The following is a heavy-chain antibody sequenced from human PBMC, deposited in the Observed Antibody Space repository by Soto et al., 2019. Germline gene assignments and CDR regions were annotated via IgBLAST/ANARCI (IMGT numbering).Heavy chain of an antibody. Sequence: GGSLRLSCAASGFTFSSYGMHWVRQAPGKGLEWVAVISYDGGNKYYVDSVKGRFTISRDNSKNTLYLQMNSLRAEDTAVYYCAKGFLYYDILTGYYPNYMDVWGKGTTVTVSS. CDR3: AKGFLYYDILTGYYPNYMDV. D-gene: IGHD3-9*01. CDR1: GFTFSSYG. CDR2: ISYDGGNK. V-gene: IGHV3-30*18. J-gene: IGHJ6*03.